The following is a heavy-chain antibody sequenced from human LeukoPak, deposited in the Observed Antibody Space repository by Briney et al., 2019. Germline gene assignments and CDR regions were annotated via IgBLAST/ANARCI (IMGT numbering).Heavy chain of an antibody. Sequence: ASVKVSCKASGYTFTSYVISWVRQAPGQGLEWMGLISAYNGNTNYAQKLQGRVTMTTDTTTSTAYMELRRLRSDDTAVYYCASFWREDDNHAFDIWGQGTMVPVSS. J-gene: IGHJ3*02. V-gene: IGHV1-18*01. CDR1: GYTFTSYV. CDR2: ISAYNGNT. D-gene: IGHD3-3*01. CDR3: ASFWREDDNHAFDI.